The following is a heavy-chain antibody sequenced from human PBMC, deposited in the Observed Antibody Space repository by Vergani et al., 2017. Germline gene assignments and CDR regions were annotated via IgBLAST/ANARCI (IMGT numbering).Heavy chain of an antibody. CDR3: AREVAAAGHFDY. J-gene: IGHJ4*02. D-gene: IGHD6-13*01. Sequence: QVQLQESGPGLVKPSETLSLTCTVSGGSISSHYWSWIRQPPGKGLERIGYIYYSGSTNYNPSLKSRVTISVDTSKNQFSLKLSSVTAADTAVYYCAREVAAAGHFDYWGQGTLVTVSS. CDR1: GGSISSHY. CDR2: IYYSGST. V-gene: IGHV4-59*11.